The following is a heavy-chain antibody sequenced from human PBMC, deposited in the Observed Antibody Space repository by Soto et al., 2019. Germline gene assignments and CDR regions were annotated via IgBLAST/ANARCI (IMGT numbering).Heavy chain of an antibody. D-gene: IGHD3-10*01. Sequence: LRLSCVGSGFTFSMSPMSWVRQAPGKEPEWVSVISAGAATIYYADSVKGRFTISRDNSRNTLFLQMNSLRADDTAVYYCAKKSAGNYPFDHWGQGTLATVSS. CDR3: AKKSAGNYPFDH. CDR1: GFTFSMSP. V-gene: IGHV3-23*01. J-gene: IGHJ4*02. CDR2: ISAGAATI.